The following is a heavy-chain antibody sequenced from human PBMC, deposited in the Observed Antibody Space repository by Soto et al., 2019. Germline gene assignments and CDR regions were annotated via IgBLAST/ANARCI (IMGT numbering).Heavy chain of an antibody. CDR1: GFTFSSYW. J-gene: IGHJ4*02. V-gene: IGHV3-7*05. Sequence: EVQLVESGGGLVQPGGSLRLSCAASGFTFSSYWMSWVRQAPGKGLEWVANIKQDGSEKYYVDSVKGRFTISRDNAKNSLYLQMNSLRAEDTAVYYCARDPKRYCSGGSCYSGKMAGPFDYWGQGTLVTVSS. CDR3: ARDPKRYCSGGSCYSGKMAGPFDY. D-gene: IGHD2-15*01. CDR2: IKQDGSEK.